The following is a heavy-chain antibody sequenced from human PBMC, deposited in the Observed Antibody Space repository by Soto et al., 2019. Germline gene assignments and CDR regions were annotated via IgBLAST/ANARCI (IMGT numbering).Heavy chain of an antibody. Sequence: EVQLVESGGGLVKPGGSLRLSCAASGFTFSSYSMNLVRQAPGKGLEWVSSISSSSSYIYYADSVKGRFTISRDNAKNSLYLQMNSLRAEDTAVYYCARSPYYYGSGSMNWGQGPLVTVSS. V-gene: IGHV3-21*01. CDR2: ISSSSSYI. CDR1: GFTFSSYS. CDR3: ARSPYYYGSGSMN. D-gene: IGHD3-10*01. J-gene: IGHJ4*02.